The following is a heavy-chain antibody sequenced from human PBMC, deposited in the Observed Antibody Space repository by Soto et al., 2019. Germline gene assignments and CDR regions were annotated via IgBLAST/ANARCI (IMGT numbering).Heavy chain of an antibody. Sequence: GGSLRLCCSASGFAFRDYAMHGVRQAPGKGLEYVSGISTSGSSTYYADSVKGRFTISRDNYKNTLYLQMSSLRAEDTAVFYCVKEPGNSAWSYYFDYWGQGTLVTVSS. J-gene: IGHJ4*02. CDR2: ISTSGSST. CDR3: VKEPGNSAWSYYFDY. V-gene: IGHV3-64D*06. CDR1: GFAFRDYA. D-gene: IGHD6-19*01.